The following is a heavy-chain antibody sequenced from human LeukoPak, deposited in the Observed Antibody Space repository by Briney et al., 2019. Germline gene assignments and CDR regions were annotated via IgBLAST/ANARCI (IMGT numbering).Heavy chain of an antibody. CDR2: IYTSGST. J-gene: IGHJ6*02. Sequence: SETLSLTCTVSGGSISSYYWSWIRQPAGEGLEWIGRIYTSGSTNYNPSLKSRVTISVDTSKNQFSLKLRSVTAADTAVYYCARDNRGPPYYYYGMDVWGQGTTVTVSS. CDR3: ARDNRGPPYYYYGMDV. CDR1: GGSISSYY. V-gene: IGHV4-4*07. D-gene: IGHD3-10*01.